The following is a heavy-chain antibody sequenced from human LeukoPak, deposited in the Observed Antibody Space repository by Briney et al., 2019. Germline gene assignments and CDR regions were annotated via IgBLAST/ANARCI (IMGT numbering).Heavy chain of an antibody. CDR2: IYYIRNT. V-gene: IGHV4-61*08. CDR1: GGSVGSGGYY. Sequence: SETLSLTCTVSGGSVGSGGYYWSWIRQPPGGGLEWIGDIYYIRNTNYNPSLKSRVTMSLDPSKNQFSLKLNSVTAADKAVYYCARTQSQSGSYRYYFAYWGQGTLVTVSS. J-gene: IGHJ4*02. D-gene: IGHD1-26*01. CDR3: ARTQSQSGSYRYYFAY.